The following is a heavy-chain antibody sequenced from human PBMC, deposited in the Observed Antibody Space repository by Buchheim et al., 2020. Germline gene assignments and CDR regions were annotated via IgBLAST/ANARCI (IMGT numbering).Heavy chain of an antibody. CDR2: ISYDGSNK. J-gene: IGHJ6*02. V-gene: IGHV3-30*18. Sequence: QVQLVESGGGVVQPGRSLRLSCAASGFTFSSYGMHWVRQAPGKGLEWVAVISYDGSNKYYADSVKGRFTISRDNSKNTLYLQMNSLRAEDTAVYYCAKPRRGGYYYYGMNVWGQGTT. D-gene: IGHD3-10*01. CDR3: AKPRRGGYYYYGMNV. CDR1: GFTFSSYG.